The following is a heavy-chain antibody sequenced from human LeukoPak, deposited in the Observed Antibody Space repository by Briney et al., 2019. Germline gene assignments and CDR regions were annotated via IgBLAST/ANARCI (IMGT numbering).Heavy chain of an antibody. J-gene: IGHJ4*02. CDR1: GGSFSGYY. CDR3: ARGPASPMADRPNFDY. D-gene: IGHD5-24*01. V-gene: IGHV4-34*01. Sequence: PSETLSLTCAVYGGSFSGYYWNWIRQPPGKGLEWIGEISHRGSTNYNPSLKSRVTISIDKSKNQFSLKLTSVTAADTAVYYCARGPASPMADRPNFDYWGQGTLVTVSS. CDR2: ISHRGST.